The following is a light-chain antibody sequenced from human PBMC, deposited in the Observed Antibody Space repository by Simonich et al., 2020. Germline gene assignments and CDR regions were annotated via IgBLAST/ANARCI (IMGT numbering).Light chain of an antibody. CDR3: CSYAGSSTWV. Sequence: QSALTQPASVSGSPGQSITIYCTGTSSDVGSYNLVSWYQQHPGKAPKLMIYEGSKRPSWVSNRFSGSKSGNPASLTISGLQAEDEADYYCCSYAGSSTWVFGGGTKLTVL. CDR1: SSDVGSYNL. V-gene: IGLV2-23*01. CDR2: EGS. J-gene: IGLJ3*02.